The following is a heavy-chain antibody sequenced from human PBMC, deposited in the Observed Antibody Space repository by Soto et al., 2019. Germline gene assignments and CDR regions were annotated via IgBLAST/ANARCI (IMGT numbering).Heavy chain of an antibody. V-gene: IGHV3-33*06. CDR3: AKRATGTYFDY. Sequence: PGGSLRLSCAASGFTFSSYGMHWVRQAPGKGLEWVAVIWYDGSNKYYADSVKGRFTISRDNSKNTLYLQMNSLRGEDTAVYYCAKRATGTYFDYWGQGTLVTVSS. D-gene: IGHD1-1*01. CDR2: IWYDGSNK. J-gene: IGHJ4*02. CDR1: GFTFSSYG.